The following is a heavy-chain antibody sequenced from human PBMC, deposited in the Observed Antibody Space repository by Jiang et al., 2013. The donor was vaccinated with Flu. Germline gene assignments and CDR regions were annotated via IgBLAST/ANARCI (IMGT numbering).Heavy chain of an antibody. V-gene: IGHV2-70*11. CDR1: GFSLSTSGMC. CDR3: ARIRHPVEMATIGGYWYFDL. Sequence: TLTCTFSGFSLSTSGMCVSWIRQPPGKALEWLARIDWDDDKYYSTSLKTRLTISKDTSKNQVVLTMTNMDPVDTATYYCARIRHPVEMATIGGYWYFDLWGRGTLVTVSS. D-gene: IGHD5-24*01. CDR2: IDWDDDK. J-gene: IGHJ2*01.